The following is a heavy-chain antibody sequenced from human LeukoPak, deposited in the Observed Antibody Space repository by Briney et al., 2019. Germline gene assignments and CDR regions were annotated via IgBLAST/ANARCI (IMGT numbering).Heavy chain of an antibody. CDR3: ARLTYCSGGSCYYFDY. CDR2: IYPGDSDT. J-gene: IGHJ4*02. D-gene: IGHD2-15*01. V-gene: IGHV5-51*01. CDR1: GYSFTSYW. Sequence: GESLKISCKGSGYSFTSYWIGWVRQMPGKGLEWMGIIYPGDSDTRYSPSFQGQVTISADKSISTAYLQWSSLKASDTAVYYCARLTYCSGGSCYYFDYWGQGTLVTVSS.